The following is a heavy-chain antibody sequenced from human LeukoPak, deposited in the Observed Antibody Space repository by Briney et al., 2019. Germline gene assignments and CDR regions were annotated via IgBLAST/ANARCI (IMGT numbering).Heavy chain of an antibody. CDR2: IYYSGYT. J-gene: IGHJ6*03. CDR3: ARTTTVRGTYYMDV. CDR1: GGSISSYC. D-gene: IGHD3-10*01. V-gene: IGHV4-59*01. Sequence: SETLSLTCTVSGGSISSYCWSWIRQPPGKGLEWIGYIYYSGYTNYNPSLKSRVTISVDTSKNQFSLKLSSVTAAVTAVYYCARTTTVRGTYYMDVWGKGTTVTISS.